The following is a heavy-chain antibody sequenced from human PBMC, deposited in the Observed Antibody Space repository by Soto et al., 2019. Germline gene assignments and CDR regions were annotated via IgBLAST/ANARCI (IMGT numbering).Heavy chain of an antibody. CDR3: AKGQKYDILTGPPLDY. V-gene: IGHV3-30*18. CDR2: ISYDGSNK. D-gene: IGHD3-9*01. J-gene: IGHJ4*02. Sequence: QVQLVESGGGVVQPGRSLSLSCAASGFTFSSYGMHWVRQAPGKWLECVAVISYDGSNKYYADSVKGRFTISRDNSKNTLYLQMNSLRAEETAVYYCAKGQKYDILTGPPLDYWGQGTLVTVSS. CDR1: GFTFSSYG.